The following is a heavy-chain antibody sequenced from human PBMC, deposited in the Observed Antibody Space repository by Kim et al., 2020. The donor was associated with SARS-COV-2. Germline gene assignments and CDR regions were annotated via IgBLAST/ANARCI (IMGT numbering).Heavy chain of an antibody. CDR2: ISYDGSNK. J-gene: IGHJ3*02. Sequence: GGSLRLSCAASGLTFSSYGMHWVRQAPGKGLEWVAVISYDGSNKYYADSVKGRFTISRDNSKNTLYLQMNSLRDEDTAVYYCAKGDYDCWSGLEDAFDIWGQVTMVTVSS. CDR3: AKGDYDCWSGLEDAFDI. CDR1: GLTFSSYG. D-gene: IGHD3-3*01. V-gene: IGHV3-30*18.